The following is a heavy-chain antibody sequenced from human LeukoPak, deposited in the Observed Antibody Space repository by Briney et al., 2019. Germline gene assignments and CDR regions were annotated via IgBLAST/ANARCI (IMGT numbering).Heavy chain of an antibody. J-gene: IGHJ3*02. CDR3: ARDSYYDSGGYYDAFDI. D-gene: IGHD3-22*01. CDR1: GGSISSYY. Sequence: SETLSLTCTVSGGSISSYYWSWIRQPPGKGLEWIGYIYYSGSTNYNPSLKSRVTISVDTSKNQFSLKLSSVTAADTAVYYCARDSYYDSGGYYDAFDIWGQGTMVTVSS. V-gene: IGHV4-59*01. CDR2: IYYSGST.